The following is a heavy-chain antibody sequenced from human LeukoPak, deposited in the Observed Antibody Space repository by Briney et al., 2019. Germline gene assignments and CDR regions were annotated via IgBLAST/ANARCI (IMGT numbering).Heavy chain of an antibody. D-gene: IGHD3-10*01. J-gene: IGHJ4*02. CDR1: TFTLSNYW. Sequence: GGSLRLSCAGATFTLSNYWMSWVRQAPGKGLEWVANIRQDGNEKYYVDSVKGRFTISRDNAKNSLYLQMNSLRAEDTAVYYCTTDLWRGSGRYWGQGTLVTVSS. CDR3: TTDLWRGSGRY. V-gene: IGHV3-7*05. CDR2: IRQDGNEK.